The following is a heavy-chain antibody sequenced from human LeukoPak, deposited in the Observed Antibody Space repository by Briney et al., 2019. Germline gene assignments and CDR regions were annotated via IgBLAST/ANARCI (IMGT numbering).Heavy chain of an antibody. Sequence: SHTLSLTCTVSGGPISRGGYHWSRIRQHPGKGLERIGYIYYSGSTYYNLSLQSRDIISVDTSKHQFSLKLSSVTAADTAVYYCAASYSSSSPPDYWGQGALVTVSS. CDR1: GGPISRGGYH. D-gene: IGHD6-6*01. CDR3: AASYSSSSPPDY. J-gene: IGHJ4*02. V-gene: IGHV4-31*03. CDR2: IYYSGST.